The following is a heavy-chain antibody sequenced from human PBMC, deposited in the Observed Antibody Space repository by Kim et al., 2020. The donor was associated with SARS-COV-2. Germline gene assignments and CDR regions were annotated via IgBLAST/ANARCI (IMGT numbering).Heavy chain of an antibody. J-gene: IGHJ4*02. V-gene: IGHV3-30*04. CDR3: ARPYCSSTSCYAHFGFDY. Sequence: LSLTCAASGFTFSSYAMHWVRQAPGKGLEWVAVISYDGSNKYYADSVKGRFTISRDNSKNTLYLQMNSLRAEDTAVYYCARPYCSSTSCYAHFGFDYWGQGTLVTASS. D-gene: IGHD2-2*01. CDR2: ISYDGSNK. CDR1: GFTFSSYA.